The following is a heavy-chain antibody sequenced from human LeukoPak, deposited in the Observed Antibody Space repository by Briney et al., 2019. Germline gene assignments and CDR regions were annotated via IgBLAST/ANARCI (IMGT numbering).Heavy chain of an antibody. J-gene: IGHJ4*02. D-gene: IGHD2-2*01. V-gene: IGHV3-21*06. CDR1: GFTFSSYS. Sequence: GGSLRLSCAASGFTFSSYSMNWVRQAPGKGLEWVSSISSSSSYIYYADSVKGRFTISRDNAKNSLYLQMNSLRAEDTAVYYCARDQEYRLLCFDYWGQGTLVTVSS. CDR3: ARDQEYRLLCFDY. CDR2: ISSSSSYI.